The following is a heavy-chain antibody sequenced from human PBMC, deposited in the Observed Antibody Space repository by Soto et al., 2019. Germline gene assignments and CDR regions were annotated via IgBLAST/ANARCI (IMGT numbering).Heavy chain of an antibody. D-gene: IGHD3-3*01. CDR2: INPATGAA. CDR3: ARGGGVGVAGSADFDM. CDR1: GSPVTAYY. J-gene: IGHJ3*02. V-gene: IGHV1-2*02. Sequence: QLHLVQSGAVVKKPGASVTVSCSASGSPVTAYYMHWVRQAPGRGLEWMGGINPATGAAKYTQTFQGRVTMHRQTPTRTVFMEPSGLTSEDPAGFYGARGGGVGVAGSADFDMWGQGTLVTGSS.